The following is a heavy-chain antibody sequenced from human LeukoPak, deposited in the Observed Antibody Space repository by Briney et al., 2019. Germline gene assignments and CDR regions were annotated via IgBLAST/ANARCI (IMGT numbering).Heavy chain of an antibody. CDR2: ISYDGSNK. J-gene: IGHJ6*02. CDR1: GFTFSSYG. V-gene: IGHV3-30*18. Sequence: GRSLRLSCAASGFTFSSYGMHWVRQAPGKGLEWVAVISYDGSNKYYADSVKGRFTISRDNSKNTLYLQMNSLRAEDTAVYYCAKDSRGSGSRYYGMDVWGQGTTVSVSS. CDR3: AKDSRGSGSRYYGMDV. D-gene: IGHD3-10*01.